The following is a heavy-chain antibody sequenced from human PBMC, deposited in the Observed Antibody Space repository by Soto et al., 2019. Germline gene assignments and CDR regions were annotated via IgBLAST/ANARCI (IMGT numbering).Heavy chain of an antibody. CDR2: IYYSGNT. CDR1: GDSISSGDYY. CDR3: ARGLNWFDP. Sequence: SETLSLTCTVSGDSISSGDYYWSWIRQPPGKGLEWIGCIYYSGNTYYNPSLKSRFTMSLDTSKNQFSLKLSSVTAADTAVYYCARGLNWFDPWGQGTQVTVSS. J-gene: IGHJ5*02. V-gene: IGHV4-30-4*01.